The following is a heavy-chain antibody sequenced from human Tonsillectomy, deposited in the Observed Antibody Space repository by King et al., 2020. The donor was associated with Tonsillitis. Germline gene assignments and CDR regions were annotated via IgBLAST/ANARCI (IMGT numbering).Heavy chain of an antibody. CDR2: IKRQSEGVTT. D-gene: IGHD2-8*01. Sequence: VQLVESGGCLVQPGGSLRLSCAASGFTFSDVWMTWARQAPGKGLEWVGRIKRQSEGVTTDYAAPVKGRLTISRDDSKNTVYLQMSSLKIEDTAIYYCGVGLGRTNGDYWGQGTLVTVSS. CDR3: GVGLGRTNGDY. J-gene: IGHJ4*02. CDR1: GFTFSDVW. V-gene: IGHV3-15*01.